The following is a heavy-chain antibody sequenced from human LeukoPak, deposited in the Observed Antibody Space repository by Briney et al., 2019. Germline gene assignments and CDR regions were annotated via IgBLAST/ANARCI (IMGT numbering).Heavy chain of an antibody. CDR2: INPNSGGT. D-gene: IGHD2-8*01. Sequence: GASVKVSCKASGYTFTGYYMHWVRQAPGQGLEWMGWINPNSGGTNYAQKFQGRVTMTRDTSISTAYMEQSRLRSDDTAVYYCARVGYECMPLGWFDPWGQGTLVTVSS. V-gene: IGHV1-2*02. J-gene: IGHJ5*02. CDR1: GYTFTGYY. CDR3: ARVGYECMPLGWFDP.